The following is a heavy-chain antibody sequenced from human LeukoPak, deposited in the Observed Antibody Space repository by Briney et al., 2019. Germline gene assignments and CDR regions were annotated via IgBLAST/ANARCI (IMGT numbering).Heavy chain of an antibody. J-gene: IGHJ4*02. Sequence: GESLKISYKGSGYSFTSYWIGWVRQMPGKGLEWMGIIYPVDSDTRYSPSFQGQVTISADKSISTAYLQWSSLKASDTAMYYCARPGQLGEYTPYYFDYWGQGTLVTVSS. V-gene: IGHV5-51*01. D-gene: IGHD7-27*01. CDR3: ARPGQLGEYTPYYFDY. CDR1: GYSFTSYW. CDR2: IYPVDSDT.